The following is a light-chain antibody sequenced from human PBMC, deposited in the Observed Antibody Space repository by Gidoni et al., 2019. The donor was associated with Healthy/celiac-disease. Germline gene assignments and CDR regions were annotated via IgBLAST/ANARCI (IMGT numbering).Light chain of an antibody. CDR3: MQALQTPNT. V-gene: IGKV2-28*01. CDR2: LGS. Sequence: DIVMTQSPLSLPVTPVEPASISCMSSQSLLHSNGYNYLDWYLQKPGQSPQLLIYLGSNRASGVPDRFSGSGSGTDFTLKISRVEAEDVGVYYCMQALQTPNTFXQXTKLEIK. CDR1: QSLLHSNGYNY. J-gene: IGKJ2*01.